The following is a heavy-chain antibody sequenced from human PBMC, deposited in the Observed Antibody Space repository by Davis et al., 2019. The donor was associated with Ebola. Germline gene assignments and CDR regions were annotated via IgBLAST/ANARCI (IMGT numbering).Heavy chain of an antibody. CDR2: ISSSGSTI. J-gene: IGHJ5*02. CDR3: ARGRYCSGGSCYAFWSGWFDP. V-gene: IGHV3-11*04. D-gene: IGHD2-15*01. CDR1: GFTFSDYY. Sequence: GESLKISCAASGFTFSDYYMSWIRQAPGKGLEWVSYISSSGSTIYYADSVKGRFTISRDNAKNSLYLQMNSLRAEDTAVYYCARGRYCSGGSCYAFWSGWFDPWGQGTLVTVSS.